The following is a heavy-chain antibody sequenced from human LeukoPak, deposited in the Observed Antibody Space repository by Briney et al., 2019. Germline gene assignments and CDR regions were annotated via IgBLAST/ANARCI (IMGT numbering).Heavy chain of an antibody. Sequence: GGSLRLSCAASGLTFSNYGLNWVRQAPGKGLEWVSHISSSGSAKYYADSVKGRFTISRDNAKNSLYLQMNSLRDEDTAVFYCASGSGHWGQGTLVTVSS. D-gene: IGHD2-2*03. V-gene: IGHV3-48*02. J-gene: IGHJ4*02. CDR2: ISSSGSAK. CDR1: GLTFSNYG. CDR3: ASGSGH.